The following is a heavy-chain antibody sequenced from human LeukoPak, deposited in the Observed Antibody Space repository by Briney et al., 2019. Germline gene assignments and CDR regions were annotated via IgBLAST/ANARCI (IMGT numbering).Heavy chain of an antibody. V-gene: IGHV3-15*01. Sequence: GGSLRLSCAASGFTFSNAWMSWVRQAPGKGLEWVGRIKSKTDGGTTDYAAPVKGRFTISRDDSKNTLYLQMNSLKTEDTAVYYCTTGGDYGDYGIDYWGQGTLVTVSS. CDR3: TTGGDYGDYGIDY. CDR1: GFTFSNAW. J-gene: IGHJ4*02. D-gene: IGHD4-17*01. CDR2: IKSKTDGGTT.